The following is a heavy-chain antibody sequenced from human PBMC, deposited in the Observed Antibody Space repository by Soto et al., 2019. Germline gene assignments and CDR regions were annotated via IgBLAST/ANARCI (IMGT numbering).Heavy chain of an antibody. CDR3: ARPGWEYQLLF. CDR1: GDSFSSYT. D-gene: IGHD2-2*01. V-gene: IGHV1-18*01. Sequence: GASVKLSCKACGDSFSSYTFTWVRQAPGQGLEWMGWISAYHGNTNYAQKLQGRVTMTTDTSTSTAYMELRSLRSDDTAVYYCARPGWEYQLLFWGQGTMVTVSS. J-gene: IGHJ3*01. CDR2: ISAYHGNT.